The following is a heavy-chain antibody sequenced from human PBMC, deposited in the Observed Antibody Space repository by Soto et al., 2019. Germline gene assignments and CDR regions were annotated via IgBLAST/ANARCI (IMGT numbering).Heavy chain of an antibody. Sequence: SVKVSCKASGGTFSSYAISWVRPAPGQGLEWMGGIIPIVGTAISAQKFQGRVTITADESTSTAYMELISLRSEDTAVYYCARDGTTGTSTPAYYGMDVWGQGTTVTVSS. D-gene: IGHD1-1*01. J-gene: IGHJ6*02. CDR3: ARDGTTGTSTPAYYGMDV. CDR1: GGTFSSYA. V-gene: IGHV1-69*13. CDR2: IIPIVGTA.